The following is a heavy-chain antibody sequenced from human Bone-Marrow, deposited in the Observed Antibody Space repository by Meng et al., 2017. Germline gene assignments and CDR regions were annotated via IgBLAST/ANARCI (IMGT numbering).Heavy chain of an antibody. J-gene: IGHJ4*02. CDR1: GFTFSSYW. Sequence: GESLKISCAASGFTFSSYWMSWVRQAPGKGLEWVANIKQDGSEKYYVDSVKGRFTISRDNAKNSLYLQMNSLRAEDTAVYYCARGLYYYDSSGYYYDYWGQGTLVTVSS. V-gene: IGHV3-7*01. CDR2: IKQDGSEK. D-gene: IGHD3-22*01. CDR3: ARGLYYYDSSGYYYDY.